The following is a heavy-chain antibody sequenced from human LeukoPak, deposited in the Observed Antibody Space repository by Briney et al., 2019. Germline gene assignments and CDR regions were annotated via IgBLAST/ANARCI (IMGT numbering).Heavy chain of an antibody. J-gene: IGHJ6*02. V-gene: IGHV3-21*01. Sequence: PGGSLRLSCAASGFTFSSYSMNWVRQAPGKGLEWVSSISGSSVYIYYADSVKGRFTISRDNAKNSLHLQMNSLRAEDTAVYYCARIGYYYYYGMDVWGQGTTVTVSS. CDR1: GFTFSSYS. CDR3: ARIGYYYYYGMDV. CDR2: ISGSSVYI.